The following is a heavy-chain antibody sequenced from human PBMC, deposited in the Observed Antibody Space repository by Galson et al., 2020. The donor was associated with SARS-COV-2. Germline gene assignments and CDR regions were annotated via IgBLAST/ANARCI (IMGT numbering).Heavy chain of an antibody. Sequence: QAPGQGLEWMGWISAYNGNTNYAQKLQGRVTMTTDTSTSTAYMELRSLRSDDTAVYYCARDLLLWWSRGPHTPDLDYWGQGTLVTVSS. CDR3: ARDLLLWWSRGPHTPDLDY. CDR2: ISAYNGNT. D-gene: IGHD2-21*01. V-gene: IGHV1-18*01. J-gene: IGHJ4*02.